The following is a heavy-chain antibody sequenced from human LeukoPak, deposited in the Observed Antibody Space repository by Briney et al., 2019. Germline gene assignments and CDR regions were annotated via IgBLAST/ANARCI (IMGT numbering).Heavy chain of an antibody. CDR3: AGQYSSSWYDSSYYYYYMDV. D-gene: IGHD6-13*01. Sequence: GGSLRLSCAASGFTFSSYWMSWVRQAPGKGLEWVANIKQDGSEKYYVDSVKGRFTISRDNAKNSLYLQMNSLRAEDTAVYYCAGQYSSSWYDSSYYYYYMDVWGKGTTVTVSS. CDR1: GFTFSSYW. J-gene: IGHJ6*03. V-gene: IGHV3-7*01. CDR2: IKQDGSEK.